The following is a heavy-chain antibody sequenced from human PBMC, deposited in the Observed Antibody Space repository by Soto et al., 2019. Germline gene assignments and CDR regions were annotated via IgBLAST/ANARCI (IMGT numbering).Heavy chain of an antibody. CDR2: IYYSGST. V-gene: IGHV4-59*12. J-gene: IGHJ5*02. CDR1: GGSITSYY. D-gene: IGHD3-3*01. CDR3: ARELWSTSEIWFDP. Sequence: ASETLSLTCTVSGGSITSYYCSWIRQPPGKGLEWIGYIYYSGSTNYNPSLKSRVTISVDTSKNQFSLKLSSVTAADTAVYYCARELWSTSEIWFDPWGQETLVTVSS.